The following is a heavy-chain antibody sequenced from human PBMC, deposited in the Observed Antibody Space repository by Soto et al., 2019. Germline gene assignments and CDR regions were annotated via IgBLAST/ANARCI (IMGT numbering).Heavy chain of an antibody. CDR2: MFKSGDTT. D-gene: IGHD2-21*02. J-gene: IGHJ2*01. CDR3: TARAREQVVTWYFDL. Sequence: EVQLLESGGGLAQPGGSLRLSCAASGFTFSDYAMSWVRQAPGQGLEWVSTMFKSGDTTYYADSVKGRFSISRDNSKNTLWLQMDSLRGEDTAVYYCTARAREQVVTWYFDLWGRGTMVTVSS. V-gene: IGHV3-23*05. CDR1: GFTFSDYA.